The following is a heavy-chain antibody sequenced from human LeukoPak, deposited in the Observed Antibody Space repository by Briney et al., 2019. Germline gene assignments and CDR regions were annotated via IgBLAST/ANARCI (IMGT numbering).Heavy chain of an antibody. CDR3: ATPSRGHAFDI. Sequence: SVKVSCKTSGGTVISFALSWMRQAPGQGPEWMGGFIPILRTPKDAQKFQGRVTITTDEFTDTLYMELSGLRVEDTAVYYCATPSRGHAFDIWGQGTMVTV. CDR1: GGTVISFA. CDR2: FIPILRTP. D-gene: IGHD3-10*01. V-gene: IGHV1-69*05. J-gene: IGHJ3*02.